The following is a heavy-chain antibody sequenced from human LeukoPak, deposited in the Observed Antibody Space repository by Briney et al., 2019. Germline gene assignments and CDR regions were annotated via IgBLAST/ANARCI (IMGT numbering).Heavy chain of an antibody. J-gene: IGHJ3*02. CDR1: GGSTSSYY. V-gene: IGHV4-59*01. CDR3: AREGEGSIRAFDI. Sequence: PSETLSLTCTVSGGSTSSYYWSWIRQPPGKGLEWIGYIYYSGSTNYNPSLKSRVTISVDTSKNQFSLKLSSVTAADTAVYYCAREGEGSIRAFDIWGQGTMVTVSS. CDR2: IYYSGST.